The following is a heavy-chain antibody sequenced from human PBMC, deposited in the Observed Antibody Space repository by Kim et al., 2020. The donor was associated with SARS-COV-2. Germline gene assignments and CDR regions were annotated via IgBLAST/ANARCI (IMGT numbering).Heavy chain of an antibody. CDR2: IKSKTDGGTT. D-gene: IGHD2-8*01. J-gene: IGHJ6*02. Sequence: GGSLRLSCAASGFTFSNAWMSWVRQAPGKGLEWVGRIKSKTDGGTTDYAAPVKGRFTISRDDSKNTLYLQMNSLKTEDTAVYYCTGYCTNGVCYIPYYYGMDVWGQGTTVTVSS. CDR1: GFTFSNAW. CDR3: TGYCTNGVCYIPYYYGMDV. V-gene: IGHV3-15*01.